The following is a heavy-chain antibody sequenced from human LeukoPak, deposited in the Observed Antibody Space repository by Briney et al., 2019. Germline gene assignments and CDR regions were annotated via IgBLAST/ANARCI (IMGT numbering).Heavy chain of an antibody. CDR2: ICWDGGNL. D-gene: IGHD2-8*01. J-gene: IGHJ4*02. Sequence: GGSLRLSCAASGFTFDGSAMHWVRQVPGKGLEWVSSICWDGGNLDYADSVRGRFTISRDNAKNSLYLQMNSLKPGDTALYYCAKEGSACTNGICRYFDYWGQGTLVTVSS. CDR1: GFTFDGSA. V-gene: IGHV3-9*01. CDR3: AKEGSACTNGICRYFDY.